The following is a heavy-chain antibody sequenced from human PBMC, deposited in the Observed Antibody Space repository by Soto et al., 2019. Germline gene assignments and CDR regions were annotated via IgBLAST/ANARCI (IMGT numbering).Heavy chain of an antibody. V-gene: IGHV4-31*03. CDR2: IYYSGSA. Sequence: TLSLTCTVSGGSISSGGYYWSWIRQHPGKGLEWIGYIYYSGSAYYNPSLKSRVTISVDTSKNQFSLKLSSVTAADTAVYYCASVPPVTNAKAAWKTWSPTEEFQHWGQGALVTVS. CDR1: GGSISSGGYY. CDR3: ASVPPVTNAKAAWKTWSPTEEFQH. D-gene: IGHD1-1*01. J-gene: IGHJ1*01.